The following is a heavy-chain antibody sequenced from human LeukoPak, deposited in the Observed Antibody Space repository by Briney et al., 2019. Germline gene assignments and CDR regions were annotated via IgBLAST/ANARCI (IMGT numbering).Heavy chain of an antibody. CDR3: ARAPSEIGGYYPEYFRH. V-gene: IGHV3-74*01. J-gene: IGHJ1*01. Sequence: GGSLRLSCAASGFTFSTYWMHWVRQAPGKGLVWVSRIKSDGSTNYADSVRGRFTISRDNAKNTVSLQMNSLRPEDTGVYYCARAPSEIGGYYPEYFRHWGQGTLVTVSS. CDR2: IKSDGST. D-gene: IGHD3-22*01. CDR1: GFTFSTYW.